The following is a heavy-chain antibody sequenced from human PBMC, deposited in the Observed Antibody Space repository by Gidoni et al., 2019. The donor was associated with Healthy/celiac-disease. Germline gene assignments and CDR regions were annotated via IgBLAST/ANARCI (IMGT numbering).Heavy chain of an antibody. CDR3: AKGHPALLLWFGELLDPLDY. CDR2: ISGSGGST. CDR1: GFTFSRYA. J-gene: IGHJ4*02. Sequence: EVQLLASGGGLVQPGGSLRLSCAASGFTFSRYAMRWVRQAPGKGLEWVSAISGSGGSTYYADSVKGRFTISRDNSKNTLYLQMNSLRAEDTAVYYCAKGHPALLLWFGELLDPLDYWGQGTLVTVSS. V-gene: IGHV3-23*01. D-gene: IGHD3-10*01.